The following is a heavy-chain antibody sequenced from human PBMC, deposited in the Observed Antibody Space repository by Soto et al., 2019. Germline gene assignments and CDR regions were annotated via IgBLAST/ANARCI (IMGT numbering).Heavy chain of an antibody. Sequence: GGSLSLSCAASGFTFSSYWMHWVRQAPGKGLVWVSRIKRDGSSTNYADSVKGRFTISRDNAKNSLYLQMNSLRVEDTALYYCAKDHDEDFGYDLDYFNHWGQGTLVTVSS. V-gene: IGHV3-74*01. D-gene: IGHD5-12*01. CDR3: AKDHDEDFGYDLDYFNH. J-gene: IGHJ4*02. CDR1: GFTFSSYW. CDR2: IKRDGSST.